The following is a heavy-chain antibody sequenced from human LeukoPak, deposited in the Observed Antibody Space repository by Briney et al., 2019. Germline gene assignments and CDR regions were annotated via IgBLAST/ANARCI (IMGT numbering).Heavy chain of an antibody. CDR3: AKKAAASAADY. CDR2: IYHSGST. CDR1: GGSISRGNW. V-gene: IGHV4-4*02. D-gene: IGHD6-13*01. J-gene: IGHJ4*02. Sequence: SGTLSLTCAVSGGSISRGNWWSWVRQPPGKGPEWIGEIYHSGSTNYNPSLKSRVTISVDTSKNQCSLKLSSVTAADTAVYYCAKKAAASAADYWGQGTLVTVSS.